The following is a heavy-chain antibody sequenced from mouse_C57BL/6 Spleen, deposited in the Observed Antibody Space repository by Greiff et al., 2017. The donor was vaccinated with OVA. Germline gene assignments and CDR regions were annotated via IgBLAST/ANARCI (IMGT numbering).Heavy chain of an antibody. D-gene: IGHD2-4*01. CDR1: GYSFTGYY. J-gene: IGHJ4*01. V-gene: IGHV1-42*01. Sequence: VQLKQSGPELVKPGASVKISCKASGYSFTGYYMNWVKQSPEKSLEWIGEINPSTGGTTYNQKFKAKATLTVDKSSSTAYMQLKSLTSEDSAVYYCARRDDYDDAMDYWGQGTSVTVSS. CDR3: ARRDDYDDAMDY. CDR2: INPSTGGT.